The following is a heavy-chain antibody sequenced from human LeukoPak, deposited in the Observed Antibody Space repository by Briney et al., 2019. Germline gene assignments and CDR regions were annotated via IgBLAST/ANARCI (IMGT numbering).Heavy chain of an antibody. J-gene: IGHJ4*02. D-gene: IGHD3-3*01. Sequence: LEWIAYINYRGTTFYNQSLKSLVSVSVDTSKNQLSLKLSSVTAADTAVYYCARVLTGDFWSGYYFDNWGQGTLVTVSS. CDR2: INYRGTT. CDR3: ARVLTGDFWSGYYFDN. V-gene: IGHV4-31*01.